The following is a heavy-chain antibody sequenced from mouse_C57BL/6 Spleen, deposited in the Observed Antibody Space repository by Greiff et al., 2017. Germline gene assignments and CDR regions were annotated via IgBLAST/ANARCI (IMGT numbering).Heavy chain of an antibody. V-gene: IGHV1-49*01. D-gene: IGHD2-4*01. J-gene: IGHJ3*01. CDR2: FTMYSDAT. Sequence: LQQSGAELVRPGSSVKLSCKDSYFAFMASAMHWVKQRPGHGLEWIGSFTMYSDATEYSENFKGKATLTAKTSSSTAYMELSSLTSEDSAVYYCERGRDDYDGFAYWGQGTLVTVSA. CDR1: YFAFMASA. CDR3: ERGRDDYDGFAY.